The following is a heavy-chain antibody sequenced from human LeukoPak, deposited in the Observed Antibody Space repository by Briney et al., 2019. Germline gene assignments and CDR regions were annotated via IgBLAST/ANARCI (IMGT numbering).Heavy chain of an antibody. J-gene: IGHJ3*01. V-gene: IGHV4-59*01. D-gene: IGHD3-3*01. CDR2: VDYSGST. CDR3: ARAGSGYSFDV. Sequence: PSETLSLTCTVFGGSISTYYWTWIRQTPGKGLEWIGYVDYSGSTNYNPSLKSRVTISVDTSENQFSLRLSSVTAADSAMYYCARAGSGYSFDVWGQGTLVTVSS. CDR1: GGSISTYY.